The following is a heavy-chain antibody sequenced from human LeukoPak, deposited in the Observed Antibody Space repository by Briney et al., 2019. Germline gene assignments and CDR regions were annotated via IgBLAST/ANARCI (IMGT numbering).Heavy chain of an antibody. J-gene: IGHJ3*02. CDR2: ISGSGGST. D-gene: IGHD3-22*01. V-gene: IGHV3-23*01. CDR3: ARESSVGIVVAHDAFDI. Sequence: SGGSLRLSCAASGFTFSSYAMSWVRQAPGKGLEWVSAISGSGGSTYYADSVKGRFTISRDNSKNTLYLQMNSLRAEDTAAYYCARESSVGIVVAHDAFDIWGQGTMVTVSS. CDR1: GFTFSSYA.